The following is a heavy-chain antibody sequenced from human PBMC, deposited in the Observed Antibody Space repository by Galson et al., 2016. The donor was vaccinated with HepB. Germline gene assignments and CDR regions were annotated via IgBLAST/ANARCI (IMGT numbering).Heavy chain of an antibody. V-gene: IGHV2-70*04. CDR3: ARIGSRFHDAFDI. CDR1: GFSLSTRGMR. CDR2: IDWDDDK. J-gene: IGHJ3*02. D-gene: IGHD2-15*01. Sequence: PALVKPTQTLTLTCTFSGFSLSTRGMRVSWIRQPPGKALEWLARIDWDDDKFYSTSLKTRLTISKDTSKNQVVLTMTNMDPVDTATYYCARIGSRFHDAFDIWGQGTMVTVSS.